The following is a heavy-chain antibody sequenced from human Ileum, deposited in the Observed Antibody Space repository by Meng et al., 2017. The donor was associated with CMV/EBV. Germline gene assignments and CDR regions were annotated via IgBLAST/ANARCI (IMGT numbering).Heavy chain of an antibody. Sequence: GESLKISCAASGFTFSNAWMSWVRQAPGKGLEWVAVIYGGGGTYYVDSVRGRFTISRDTFKNTVHLQMNGLRVEDTAVYYCARDPWAPEGDDIWGQGTMVTVSS. CDR1: GFTFSNAW. CDR3: ARDPWAPEGDDI. D-gene: IGHD1-26*01. CDR2: IYGGGGT. J-gene: IGHJ3*02. V-gene: IGHV3-53*01.